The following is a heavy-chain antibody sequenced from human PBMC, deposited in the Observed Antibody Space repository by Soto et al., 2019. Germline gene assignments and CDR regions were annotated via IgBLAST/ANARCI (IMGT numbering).Heavy chain of an antibody. D-gene: IGHD4-4*01. V-gene: IGHV3-21*01. CDR1: GFTFSSYS. CDR3: AREDYSNFDY. CDR2: ISSSSSYI. J-gene: IGHJ4*02. Sequence: GGSLRLSCAASGFTFSSYSMNWVRQAPGKGLEWVSSISSSSSYIYSADSVKGRFTISRDNAKNSLYLQMNSLRAEDTAVYYCAREDYSNFDYWGKGTRGTVS.